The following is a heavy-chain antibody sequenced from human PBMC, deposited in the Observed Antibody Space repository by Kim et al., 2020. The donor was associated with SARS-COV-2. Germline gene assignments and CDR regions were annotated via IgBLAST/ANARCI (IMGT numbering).Heavy chain of an antibody. Sequence: TDSEKCRFTVSRDNSKNMLYLHMNSLRAEDTAVYYCAREASGSYFWGQGTLVTVSS. V-gene: IGHV3-66*01. D-gene: IGHD1-26*01. J-gene: IGHJ4*02. CDR3: AREASGSYF.